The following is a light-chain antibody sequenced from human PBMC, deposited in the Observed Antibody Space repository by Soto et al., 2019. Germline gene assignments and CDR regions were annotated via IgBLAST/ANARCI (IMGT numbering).Light chain of an antibody. CDR3: SSYTNINTRACV. CDR1: SSDVGGYNY. J-gene: IGLJ1*01. Sequence: QSALTQPRSVSGSPGQSVTISCTGTSSDVGGYNYVSWYQRHPGKAPKLIISDVTKRPSGVPDRFSGSKSGNTASLTISGLQAEDEAEYYCSSYTNINTRACVFGTGTKVTVL. V-gene: IGLV2-11*01. CDR2: DVT.